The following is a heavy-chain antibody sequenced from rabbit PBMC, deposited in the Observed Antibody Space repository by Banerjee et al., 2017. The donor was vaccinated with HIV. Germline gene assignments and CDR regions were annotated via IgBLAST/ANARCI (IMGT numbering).Heavy chain of an antibody. D-gene: IGHD1-1*01. J-gene: IGHJ4*01. CDR2: INTATGKG. CDR1: GFSFSDRDV. CDR3: ARDLPGVIGWNFNL. Sequence: QEQLVESGGGLVQPEGSLTLTCKASGFSFSDRDVMCWVRQAPGKGLEWIACINTATGKGVYASWAKGRFTISTASSATVTLQMTSLTAVDTATYFCARDLPGVIGWNFNLWGPGTLVTVS. V-gene: IGHV1S45*01.